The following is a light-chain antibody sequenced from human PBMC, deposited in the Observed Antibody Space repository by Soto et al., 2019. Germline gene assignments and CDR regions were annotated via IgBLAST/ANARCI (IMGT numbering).Light chain of an antibody. CDR1: QSVGGD. CDR3: QQYYAWPRT. V-gene: IGKV3-15*01. CDR2: GAV. J-gene: IGKJ2*01. Sequence: EIVMTQSPVTLSVSPGERATLSCRASQSVGGDLAWYQQIPGQAPRLLIYGAVTRATGVAGRFSGGGSGTEFTLTVDSLQSEDLAIYDCQQYYAWPRTFGQGTKLEI.